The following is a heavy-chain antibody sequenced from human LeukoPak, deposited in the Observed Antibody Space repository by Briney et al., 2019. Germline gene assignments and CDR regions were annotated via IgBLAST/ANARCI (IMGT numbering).Heavy chain of an antibody. CDR3: TKDTGWNYLDWFDP. D-gene: IGHD1-7*01. V-gene: IGHV4-4*07. CDR1: GGSISNYF. J-gene: IGHJ5*02. CDR2: IYSSGST. Sequence: SETLSLTCSVSGGSISNYFWSWIRQPAGKGPEWIGRIYSSGSTNYNPSLNSQVTMTADTSKNEFSLKLTSVTAADTAIYYCTKDTGWNYLDWFDPWGQGTLVTVSS.